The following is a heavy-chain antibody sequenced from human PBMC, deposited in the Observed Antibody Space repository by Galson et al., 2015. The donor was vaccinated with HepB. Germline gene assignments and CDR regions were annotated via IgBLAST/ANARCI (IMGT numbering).Heavy chain of an antibody. CDR1: GFTVSNNY. D-gene: IGHD1-1*01. CDR2: IYSGGAT. V-gene: IGHV3-66*01. CDR3: VRDLYNTGGY. J-gene: IGHJ4*02. Sequence: SLRLSCAASGFTVSNNYMNWVRQAPGKGLEWVSVIYSGGATYYADSVKGKFTISRDSSKNTVYLQMDSLRAEDTAVYYCVRDLYNTGGYWGQGTLVTVSS.